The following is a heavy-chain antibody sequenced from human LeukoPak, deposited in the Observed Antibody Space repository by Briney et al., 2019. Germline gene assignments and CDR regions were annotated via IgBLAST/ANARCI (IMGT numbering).Heavy chain of an antibody. CDR3: ARRRSRNFVY. D-gene: IGHD1-14*01. CDR2: INHSGST. CDR1: GGSISSSSYY. J-gene: IGHJ4*02. V-gene: IGHV4-39*07. Sequence: KPSETLSLTCTVSGGSISSSSYYWSWIRQPPGKGLEWIGEINHSGSTNYNPSLKSRVTISVDTSKNQFSLKLSSVAAADTAVYYCARRRSRNFVYWGQGTLVTVSS.